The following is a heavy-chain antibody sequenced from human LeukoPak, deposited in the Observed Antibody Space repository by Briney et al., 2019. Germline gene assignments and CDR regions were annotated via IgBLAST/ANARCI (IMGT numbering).Heavy chain of an antibody. J-gene: IGHJ6*02. V-gene: IGHV3-21*01. CDR1: GFTFSSYS. Sequence: PGGSQRLSCAASGFTFSSYSLSWVRQAPGKGLEGVSSISSSGIYIYYADSVKGRFTISRDNAKNSLYLQMNSLRAEDTAVYYCAREVRGVVDYYYYYGMDVWGQGTTVTVSS. CDR3: AREVRGVVDYYYYYGMDV. D-gene: IGHD3-10*01. CDR2: ISSSGIYI.